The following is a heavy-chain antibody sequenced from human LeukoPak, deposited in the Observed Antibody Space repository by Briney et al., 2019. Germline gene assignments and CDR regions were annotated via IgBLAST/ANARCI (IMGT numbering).Heavy chain of an antibody. CDR1: GGIIGSYY. CDR3: ARAGVVLPDY. D-gene: IGHD2-15*01. Sequence: SETLSLTCTVSGGIIGSYYWSWIRQPPGKGLEWIGYIYYSGSTNYNPSLKSRVTISVDTSKNQFSLKLSSVTAADTAVYYCARAGVVLPDYWGQGTLVTVSS. J-gene: IGHJ4*02. V-gene: IGHV4-59*01. CDR2: IYYSGST.